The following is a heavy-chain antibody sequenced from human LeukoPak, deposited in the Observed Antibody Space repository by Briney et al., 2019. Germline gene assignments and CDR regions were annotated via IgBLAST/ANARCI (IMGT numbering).Heavy chain of an antibody. CDR3: ALGTINKDYYFGMDV. V-gene: IGHV3-11*01. CDR2: ISNSGTTV. D-gene: IGHD2-8*01. CDR1: GFTFSDYY. J-gene: IGHJ6*02. Sequence: SLRLSCAASGFTFSDYYMTWLRQAPGKGLEWLSYISNSGTTVFYADSVKSRFTVSRDNAKRSLYLQIESLRDDDTAVYHCALGTINKDYYFGMDVWGQGTTVTVSS.